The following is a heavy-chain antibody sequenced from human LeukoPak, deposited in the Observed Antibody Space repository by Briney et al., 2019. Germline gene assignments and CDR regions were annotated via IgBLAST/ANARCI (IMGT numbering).Heavy chain of an antibody. Sequence: SETLSLTCAVSGYPISSSYFWGWIRQPPGKGLEWLGSIYHTGSIYYNPSLKSRVTVSVDRSKNQFSLRLNSVTAADTAVYYCASPHCSGGSCYDLPLDYWGQGALVTVSS. CDR2: IYHTGSI. D-gene: IGHD2-15*01. CDR3: ASPHCSGGSCYDLPLDY. CDR1: GYPISSSYF. J-gene: IGHJ4*02. V-gene: IGHV4-38-2*01.